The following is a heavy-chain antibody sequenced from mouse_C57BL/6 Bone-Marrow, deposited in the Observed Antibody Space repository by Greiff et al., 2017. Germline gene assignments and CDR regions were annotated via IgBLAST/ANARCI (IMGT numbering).Heavy chain of an antibody. Sequence: QVQLQQSGPELVKPGASVKISCKASGYAFSSSWMNWVKQRPGKGLEWIGRIYPGDGDTNYNGKFKGKATLTAAKSSSTAYMQLSSLTSEDSAVFVCARGGYDGRSDGFAYWGQGTLVTVSA. V-gene: IGHV1-82*01. J-gene: IGHJ3*01. CDR2: IYPGDGDT. D-gene: IGHD1-1*01. CDR3: ARGGYDGRSDGFAY. CDR1: GYAFSSSW.